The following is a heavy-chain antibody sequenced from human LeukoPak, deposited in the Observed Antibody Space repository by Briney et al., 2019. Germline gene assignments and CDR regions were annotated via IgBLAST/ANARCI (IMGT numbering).Heavy chain of an antibody. V-gene: IGHV3-48*03. CDR3: ARVAQITTSAVAHTFYYMDI. D-gene: IGHD3-3*01. J-gene: IGHJ6*03. Sequence: GGSLRLPCEASGFTFSSYEMNWVRQAPGKGLEWVSYLSRSGSTMYYADTVKGRFTISRDNSKNSLYLQMHSLRAEDTAVYYCARVAQITTSAVAHTFYYMDIWGKGATITVSS. CDR1: GFTFSSYE. CDR2: LSRSGSTM.